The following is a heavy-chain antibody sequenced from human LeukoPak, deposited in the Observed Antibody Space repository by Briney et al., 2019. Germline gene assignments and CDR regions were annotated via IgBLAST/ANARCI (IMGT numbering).Heavy chain of an antibody. D-gene: IGHD2-2*02. CDR1: GFTFSSYA. CDR2: ISYDGSNK. V-gene: IGHV3-30-3*01. J-gene: IGHJ6*02. CDR3: ARGYCSSTSCYTDYYYGMDV. Sequence: GRSLRLSCAASGFTFSSYAMHWVRQAPGKGLEWVAVISYDGSNKYYADSVKSRFTISRDNSKNTLYLQMNSLRAEDTAVYYCARGYCSSTSCYTDYYYGMDVWGQGTTVTVSS.